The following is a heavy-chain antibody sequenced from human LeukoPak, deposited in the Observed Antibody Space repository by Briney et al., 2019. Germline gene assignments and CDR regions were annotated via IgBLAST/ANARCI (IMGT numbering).Heavy chain of an antibody. D-gene: IGHD3-22*01. J-gene: IGHJ4*02. CDR3: AKDSRPDYYDSSEFDY. V-gene: IGHV3-30*18. CDR2: ISYDGSNK. Sequence: GGSLRLSCAASGFTFSSYGMHWVRQAPGKGLEWVAVISYDGSNKYYADSVKGRFTISRDNSKNTLYLQMNSLRAEDTAVYYCAKDSRPDYYDSSEFDYWGQGTLVTVSS. CDR1: GFTFSSYG.